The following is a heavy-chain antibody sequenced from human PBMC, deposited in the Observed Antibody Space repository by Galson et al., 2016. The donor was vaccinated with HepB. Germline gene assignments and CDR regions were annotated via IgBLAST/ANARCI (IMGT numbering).Heavy chain of an antibody. J-gene: IGHJ6*04. CDR2: INEDGTVR. Sequence: SLRLSCAASGFTFSNCRMNWVRQAPGKGLEWVARINEDGTVRLYADSVRGRFTISRDNAENSLYLQMDSLRAEDKAVYHCARLYWGVDGWGKGTSVTVSS. CDR1: GFTFSNCR. CDR3: ARLYWGVDG. V-gene: IGHV3-7*01. D-gene: IGHD2-21*01.